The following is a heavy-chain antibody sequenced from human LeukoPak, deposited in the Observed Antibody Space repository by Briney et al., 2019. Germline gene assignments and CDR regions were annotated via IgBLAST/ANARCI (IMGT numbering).Heavy chain of an antibody. V-gene: IGHV3-20*04. CDR1: GFKFDDYG. D-gene: IGHD3-9*01. J-gene: IGHJ3*02. CDR3: AKDRPPVLRYFDWVSPRDAFDI. Sequence: GGSLRLSCAASGFKFDDYGMSWVRQAPGKGLEGVSGTSWNGGSTAYADSVKGRFTISRDNAKNSLYLQMNSLRVEDTAFYYCAKDRPPVLRYFDWVSPRDAFDIWGQGTMVTVSS. CDR2: TSWNGGST.